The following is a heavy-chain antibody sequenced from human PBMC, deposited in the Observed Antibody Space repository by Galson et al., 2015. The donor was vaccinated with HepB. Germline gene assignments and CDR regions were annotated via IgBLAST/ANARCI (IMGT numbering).Heavy chain of an antibody. CDR3: SRTLPGIDLDY. J-gene: IGHJ4*02. Sequence: SLRLSCAASGFTFSDYYMEWVRQAPGKGLEWVGRVRHKARRYTTDYVASVEGRFTISRDDSKNSLYLQMDSLKTEDTAVLYCSRTLPGIDLDYWGQGTLVTVSS. D-gene: IGHD3-3*02. CDR2: VRHKARRYTT. CDR1: GFTFSDYY. V-gene: IGHV3-72*01.